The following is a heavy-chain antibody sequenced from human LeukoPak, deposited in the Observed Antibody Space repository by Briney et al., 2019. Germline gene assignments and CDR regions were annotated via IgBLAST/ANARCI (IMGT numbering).Heavy chain of an antibody. V-gene: IGHV3-74*01. CDR1: GFTFSSYW. CDR2: INSDGSTT. D-gene: IGHD2/OR15-2a*01. CDR3: ARVGTTSNFYYYYGMDV. J-gene: IGHJ6*02. Sequence: GGSLRLSCAASGFTFSSYWMYWVRHAPGKGLVWVSRINSDGSTTSSADSVKGRFTISRDNAKNTLYLQMNSLRAEVTAVYYCARVGTTSNFYYYYGMDVWGQGTTITVSS.